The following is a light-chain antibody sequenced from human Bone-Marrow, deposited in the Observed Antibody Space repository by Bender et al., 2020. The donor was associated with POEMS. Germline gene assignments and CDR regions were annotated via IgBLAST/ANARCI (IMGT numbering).Light chain of an antibody. CDR3: CLYTDCASWL. CDR1: SSDVGSYNF. Sequence: QSALTQPASVSGSPGQSIAISCTGTSSDVGSYNFVSWYQQHPGKVPKLLIYEGSKGLPGVSSPLCVCNCGHAVSLTISGPQAEQEADYQLCLYTDCASWLCGGGPELPVL. V-gene: IGLV2-23*01. CDR2: EGS. J-gene: IGLJ3*02.